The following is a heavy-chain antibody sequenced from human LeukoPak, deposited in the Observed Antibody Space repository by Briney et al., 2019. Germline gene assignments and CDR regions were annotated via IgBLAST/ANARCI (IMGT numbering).Heavy chain of an antibody. CDR2: IKPDGSNE. CDR1: GFMFSNNW. D-gene: IGHD2-15*01. V-gene: IGHV3-7*01. Sequence: GGSLRLSCGASGFMFSNNWMSWVRQAPGKGLEWMANIKPDGSNEYYADSVKGRFTISRDNAKNSLYLQMNSLRAEDTAVYYCARDRGGGSFDYWGQGTLVTVSS. CDR3: ARDRGGGSFDY. J-gene: IGHJ4*02.